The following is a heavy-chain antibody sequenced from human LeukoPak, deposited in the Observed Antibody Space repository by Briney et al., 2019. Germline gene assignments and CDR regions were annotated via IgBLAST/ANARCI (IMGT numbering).Heavy chain of an antibody. D-gene: IGHD3-9*01. Sequence: SVNVSCKASGCTFTSYAISWVRQAPGKGLEWVGGIISMFGTANYAQKFQGRVTITADKSTSTAYMELSSLRAEDTAVYYCAITNRYFDWLLFFDYWGQGNLVTVSS. V-gene: IGHV1-69*06. CDR3: AITNRYFDWLLFFDY. J-gene: IGHJ4*02. CDR1: GCTFTSYA. CDR2: IISMFGTA.